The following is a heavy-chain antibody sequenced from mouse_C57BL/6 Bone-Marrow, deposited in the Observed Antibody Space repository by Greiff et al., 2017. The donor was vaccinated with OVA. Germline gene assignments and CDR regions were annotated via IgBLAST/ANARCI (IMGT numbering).Heavy chain of an antibody. V-gene: IGHV2-2*01. J-gene: IGHJ2*01. CDR1: GFSLTSYG. CDR3: ASNDYGRGNYFDY. CDR2: IWSGGST. D-gene: IGHD1-1*01. Sequence: QVQLQQSGPGLVQPSQSLSITCPVSGFSLTSYGVHWVRQSPGKGLAWLGVIWSGGSTDYTAAFISRLSISQDNSKSQVFFTMTSLQADDTAIYSFASNDYGRGNYFDYWGQGTTLTVSS.